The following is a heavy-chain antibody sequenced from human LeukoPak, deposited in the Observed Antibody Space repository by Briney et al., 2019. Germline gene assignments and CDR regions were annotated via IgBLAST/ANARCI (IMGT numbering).Heavy chain of an antibody. V-gene: IGHV3-23*01. CDR1: GIVFSTTA. CDR3: GKDGGQYSSGPEFDP. CDR2: ISGGGERT. D-gene: IGHD6-19*01. Sequence: PGGSLRLSCAASGIVFSTTAMKWARQSPGRGLEWVSAISGGGERTFYADSVKGRFTISRDNSKNMLYLQMNSLRVDDTAIYFCGKDGGQYSSGPEFDPRGQGALVTVSS. J-gene: IGHJ5*02.